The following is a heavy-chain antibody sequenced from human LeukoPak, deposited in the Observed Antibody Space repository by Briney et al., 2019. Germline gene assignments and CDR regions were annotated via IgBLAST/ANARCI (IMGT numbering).Heavy chain of an antibody. CDR1: GFTFSSYS. CDR3: ARYDYVWGGPYYFDY. Sequence: GGSLRLSCAASGFTFSSYSLSWVRQAPGKGLEWVSSISSSSTFISYGDSVKGRFTISRDNANNSLFLQMDSLRADDTAVYYCARYDYVWGGPYYFDYWGQGTLVTVSS. J-gene: IGHJ4*02. CDR2: ISSSSTFI. V-gene: IGHV3-21*01. D-gene: IGHD3-16*01.